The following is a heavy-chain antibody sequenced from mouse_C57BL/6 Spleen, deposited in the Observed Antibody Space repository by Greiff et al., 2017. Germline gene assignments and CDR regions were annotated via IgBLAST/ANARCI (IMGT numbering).Heavy chain of an antibody. J-gene: IGHJ2*01. CDR3: ARRGGSSPLFDY. Sequence: QVQLQQSGPELVKPGASVKISCKASGYAFSSSWMNWVKQRPGKGLEWIGRIYPGDGDTNYNGKFKGKATLTEDKSSSTAYMQLSSLTSEDSAVYFCARRGGSSPLFDYWGQGTTLTVSS. CDR1: GYAFSSSW. V-gene: IGHV1-82*01. CDR2: IYPGDGDT. D-gene: IGHD1-1*01.